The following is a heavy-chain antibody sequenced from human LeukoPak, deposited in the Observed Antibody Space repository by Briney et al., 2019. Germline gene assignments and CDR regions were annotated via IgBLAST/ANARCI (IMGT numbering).Heavy chain of an antibody. Sequence: PGGSLRLSCAASGFTVSSNYMSWVRQAPGKGLEWVSVIYSGGSTYYADSVKGRFTISRDNSKNTLYLQMNSLRAEDTAVYYCARERGYSYGSVDYYYGMDVWGQGTTVTVSS. D-gene: IGHD5-18*01. CDR1: GFTVSSNY. J-gene: IGHJ6*02. V-gene: IGHV3-66*01. CDR2: IYSGGST. CDR3: ARERGYSYGSVDYYYGMDV.